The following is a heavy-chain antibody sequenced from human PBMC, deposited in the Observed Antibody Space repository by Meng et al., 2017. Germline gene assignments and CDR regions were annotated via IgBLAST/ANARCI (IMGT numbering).Heavy chain of an antibody. D-gene: IGHD2-15*01. Sequence: ASVKVSCKASGYTFTNYGISWARQAPGQGLEWMGWISAYNGNTTYAQKLQGRVTMTTDTSTSTAYMELRSLRSDDTAVYYCARLARYCSGGSCYYYYGMDVWGQGTTVTVSS. CDR3: ARLARYCSGGSCYYYYGMDV. CDR2: ISAYNGNT. J-gene: IGHJ6*02. CDR1: GYTFTNYG. V-gene: IGHV1-18*01.